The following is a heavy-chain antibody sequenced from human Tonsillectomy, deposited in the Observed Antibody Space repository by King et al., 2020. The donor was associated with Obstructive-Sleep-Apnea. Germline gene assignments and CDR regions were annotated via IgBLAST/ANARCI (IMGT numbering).Heavy chain of an antibody. D-gene: IGHD6-19*01. CDR3: ARVHSRGWWFDP. CDR1: GYTFTSYG. V-gene: IGHV1-18*04. J-gene: IGHJ5*02. CDR2: ISPYNGNT. Sequence: VQLVESGTEVKKPGASVKVSCKTSGYTFTSYGITWLRQAPGQGLEWLGWISPYNGNTDYVQKLQGRVSMTTDTSTTTAYMELRSLRSDDTAVYYCARVHSRGWWFDPWGQGTLVTVSS.